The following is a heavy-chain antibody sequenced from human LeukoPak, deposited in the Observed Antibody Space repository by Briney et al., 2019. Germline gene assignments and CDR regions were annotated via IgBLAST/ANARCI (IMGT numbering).Heavy chain of an antibody. V-gene: IGHV5-51*01. CDR2: IYPADSDI. J-gene: IGHJ4*02. D-gene: IGHD4-17*01. CDR1: GYSINNYW. CDR3: ARGREDYGDYASGPKVYFDY. Sequence: GESLKISCKGSGYSINNYWIGWVRQMPGKGLEWMGIIYPADSDIRYSPSFQGQVTISADKSISTVYLQWSSLKASDTAVYYCARGREDYGDYASGPKVYFDYWGQGTLVTVSS.